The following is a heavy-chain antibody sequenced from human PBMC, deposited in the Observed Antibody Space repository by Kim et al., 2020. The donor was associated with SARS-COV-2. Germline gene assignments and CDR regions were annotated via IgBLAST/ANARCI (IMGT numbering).Heavy chain of an antibody. CDR1: GYTFTNYA. Sequence: ASVKVSCKASGYTFTNYAMNWVRQAPGQGLEWMGWINTNTGNPTYAQGFTGRFVFSLDTSVSTACLQISRLQAEDPAVYYCARDMEWRGEAFAIWGLGAM. J-gene: IGHJ3*02. V-gene: IGHV7-4-1*02. CDR2: INTNTGNP. D-gene: IGHD3-3*01. CDR3: ARDMEWRGEAFAI.